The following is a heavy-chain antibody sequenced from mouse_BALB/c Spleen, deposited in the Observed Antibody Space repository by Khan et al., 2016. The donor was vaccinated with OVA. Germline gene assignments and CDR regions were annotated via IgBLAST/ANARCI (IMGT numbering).Heavy chain of an antibody. CDR3: ARHQFPLSMDS. V-gene: IGHV2-6-2*01. CDR1: GFSLTSYA. Sequence: QMQLEESGPDLVAPSQSLSITCTVSGFSLTSYAIHWVRQPPGKGLEWLVVIWSDGRTTYNSALKSRLSISKENSKSHAFLKIDSLQTDDTAMYYCARHQFPLSMDSWGQGTSVTVSS. CDR2: IWSDGRT. J-gene: IGHJ4*01.